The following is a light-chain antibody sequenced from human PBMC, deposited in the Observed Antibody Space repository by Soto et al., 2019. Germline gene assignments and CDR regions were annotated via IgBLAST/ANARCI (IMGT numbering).Light chain of an antibody. V-gene: IGKV1-27*01. CDR3: QKYVTAPET. CDR1: QDIGKS. J-gene: IGKJ1*01. Sequence: DIQMTQSPSSLSASVGDRLTITCRASQDIGKSLAWYQQRPGKVPKPLVYAASTLHSGVPSPFSGGGSGTHFTLTISNLQPEDVATYYCQKYVTAPETFGQGTKVEIK. CDR2: AAS.